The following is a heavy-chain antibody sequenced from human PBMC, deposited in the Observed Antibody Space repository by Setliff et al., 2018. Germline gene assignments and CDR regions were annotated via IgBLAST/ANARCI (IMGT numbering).Heavy chain of an antibody. CDR2: ISPYYGST. V-gene: IGHV1-18*01. J-gene: IGHJ4*02. CDR3: ARVRPCGGDCSTGVGGPYYFDH. Sequence: ASVKVSCKASGGTFSSYGISWVRQAPGQGLEWMGWISPYYGSTNYAQKFQGRGTMTTDTSTTTAYIALRSLTSYATAVYYCARVRPCGGDCSTGVGGPYYFDHWGQGTLVTVSS. CDR1: GGTFSSYG. D-gene: IGHD2-21*02.